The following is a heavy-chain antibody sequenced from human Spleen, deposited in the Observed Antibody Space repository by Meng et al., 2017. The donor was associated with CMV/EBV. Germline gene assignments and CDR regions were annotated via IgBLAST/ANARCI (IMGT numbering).Heavy chain of an antibody. D-gene: IGHD2-2*02. Sequence: SVKVSCKASGGTISSYAISWVRQAPGQGLEWMGRIIPIFGTANYAQKFQGRVTITTDESTSTAYMELSSLRSEDTAVYYCARVKYQLLYNYGGINWFDPWGQGTLVTVS. CDR2: IIPIFGTA. CDR1: GGTISSYA. V-gene: IGHV1-69*05. J-gene: IGHJ5*02. CDR3: ARVKYQLLYNYGGINWFDP.